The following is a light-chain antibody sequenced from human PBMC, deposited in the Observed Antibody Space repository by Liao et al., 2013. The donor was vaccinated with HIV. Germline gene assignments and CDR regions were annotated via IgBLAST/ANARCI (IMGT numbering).Light chain of an antibody. CDR3: QVWDSSSDHAV. Sequence: SYELTQPPSVSVSPGQTATITCSGEKVGSKNACWYQVKPGQAPVLVIYYDSDRPSGIPERFSGSNSGNTATLTISRVEGGDEADYYCQVWDSSSDHAVFGGGTKLTVL. CDR1: KVGSKN. J-gene: IGLJ3*02. V-gene: IGLV3-21*04. CDR2: YDS.